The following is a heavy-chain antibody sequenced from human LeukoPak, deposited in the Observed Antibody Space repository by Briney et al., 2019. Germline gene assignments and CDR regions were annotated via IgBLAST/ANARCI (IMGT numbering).Heavy chain of an antibody. J-gene: IGHJ2*01. CDR2: ISSSGTNI. V-gene: IGHV3-48*01. D-gene: IGHD5-18*01. Sequence: PGGSLRLSCATSGFTFNNYGMNWVRQAPGKGVEGVSYISSSGTNIYYADSVRGGLTISRDNARKSLYMQMNRLRAEDTAVYYCASLRGYSYAWYFHLWGRGTLVTVSS. CDR3: ASLRGYSYAWYFHL. CDR1: GFTFNNYG.